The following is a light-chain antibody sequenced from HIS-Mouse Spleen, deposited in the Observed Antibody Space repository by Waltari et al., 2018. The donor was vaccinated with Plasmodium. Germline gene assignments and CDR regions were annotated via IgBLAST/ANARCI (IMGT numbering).Light chain of an antibody. CDR3: YSTDSSGNHRV. CDR2: EDS. CDR1: ALPKKN. V-gene: IGLV3-10*01. J-gene: IGLJ3*02. Sequence: SYELTQPPSVSVPPGQTARTTRSGAALPKKNPYGYKQKSGQAPVLVIYEDSKRPSGIPERFSGSSSGTMATLTISGAQVEDEADYYCYSTDSSGNHRVFGGGTKLTVL.